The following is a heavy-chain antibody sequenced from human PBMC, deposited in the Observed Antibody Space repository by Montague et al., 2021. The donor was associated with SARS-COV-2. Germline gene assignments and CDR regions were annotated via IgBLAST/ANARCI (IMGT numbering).Heavy chain of an antibody. D-gene: IGHD3-9*01. CDR1: GGSISTYY. J-gene: IGHJ6*02. V-gene: IGHV4-59*01. CDR3: ARLPYDNSYGMDV. Sequence: SQTLSLTCTVSGGSISTYYWNWIRQFPGKGLEWIGYIDYSWSTNYNSSLQSRVIISVDRSKIQFSLTLNAVTAADTAIYYCARLPYDNSYGMDVGGQGTTVTVSS. CDR2: IDYSWST.